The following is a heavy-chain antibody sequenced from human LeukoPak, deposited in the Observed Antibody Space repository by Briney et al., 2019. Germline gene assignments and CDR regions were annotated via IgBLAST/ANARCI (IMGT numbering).Heavy chain of an antibody. CDR2: MNPHRGNT. CDR1: GYTFTSYD. V-gene: IGHV1-8*03. CDR3: ARGVDSSPGGYYYYYMDV. Sequence: ASLKVSCKASGYTFTSYDINWVRQTPVQGLEWMGWMNPHRGNTGYAQKFQGRVTITRNTSISTAYMELSSLGSEDTAVYYCARGVDSSPGGYYYYYMDVWGKGTTVTVSS. J-gene: IGHJ6*03. D-gene: IGHD6-13*01.